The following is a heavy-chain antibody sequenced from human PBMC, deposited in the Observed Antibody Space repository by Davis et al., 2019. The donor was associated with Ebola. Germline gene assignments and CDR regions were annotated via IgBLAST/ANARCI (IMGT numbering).Heavy chain of an antibody. J-gene: IGHJ4*02. Sequence: PSLKSRVTLSVDTSKNQFSLKLSSVTAADTAVYYCARGRFLEWAIDYWGQGTLVTVSS. V-gene: IGHV4-59*09. CDR3: ARGRFLEWAIDY. D-gene: IGHD3-3*01.